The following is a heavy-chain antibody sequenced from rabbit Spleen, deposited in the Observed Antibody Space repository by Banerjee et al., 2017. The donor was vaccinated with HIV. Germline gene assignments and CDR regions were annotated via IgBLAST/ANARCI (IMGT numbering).Heavy chain of an antibody. V-gene: IGHV1S40*01. Sequence: QSLEESGGDLVKPGASLTLTCTASGVSFSSDYYMCWVRQAPGKGLEWIACLDSGSGGFTYFASWAKGRFTISKTSSTTVTLQMTSLTAADTATYFCARDSGSSFSSYGMDLGGQGTLVTVS. CDR3: ARDSGSSFSSYGMDL. J-gene: IGHJ6*01. CDR2: LDSGSGGFT. CDR1: GVSFSSDYY. D-gene: IGHD8-1*01.